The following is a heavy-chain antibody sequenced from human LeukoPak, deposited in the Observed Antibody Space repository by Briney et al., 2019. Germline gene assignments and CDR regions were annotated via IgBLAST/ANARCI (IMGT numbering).Heavy chain of an antibody. V-gene: IGHV3-9*01. CDR2: ISWNSGSI. CDR1: GFTFDDYA. D-gene: IGHD1-26*01. J-gene: IGHJ4*02. Sequence: PGRSLRLSCAASGFTFDDYAMHWVRHAPGKGLEWVSGISWNSGSIGYADSVKGRFTISRDNAKNSLYLQMNSLRAEDTALYHCAKVGATDYWGQGTLVTVSS. CDR3: AKVGATDY.